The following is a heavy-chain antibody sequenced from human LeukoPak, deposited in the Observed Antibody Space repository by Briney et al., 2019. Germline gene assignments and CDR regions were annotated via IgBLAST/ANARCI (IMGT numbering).Heavy chain of an antibody. CDR3: ARAIRGYSYVLDY. CDR2: INPNSGGT. V-gene: IGHV1-2*04. Sequence: ASVKVSCKASGYTFTGYYMHWVRQAPGQGLEWMGWINPNSGGTNYAQKFQGWVTMTRDTSISTAYMELSRLRSDDTAVYYCARAIRGYSYVLDYWGQGTLVTVSS. J-gene: IGHJ4*02. D-gene: IGHD5-18*01. CDR1: GYTFTGYY.